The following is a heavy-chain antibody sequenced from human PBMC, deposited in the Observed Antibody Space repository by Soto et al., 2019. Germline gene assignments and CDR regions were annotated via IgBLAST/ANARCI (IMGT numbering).Heavy chain of an antibody. V-gene: IGHV4-30-4*01. CDR2: VYPTGST. Sequence: QVQLQESGPGLVKPSQTLSLSCTVSGDSMGRGDYYWRWIRLPPGKGLQWIVFVYPTGSTYYSTSRKGRVEIWVDPSKKPLSLKLNSVTAAYTAVYYCARGPHYVYGDLSNVFDMWGKGTMVTVSS. J-gene: IGHJ3*02. D-gene: IGHD4-17*01. CDR1: GDSMGRGDYY. CDR3: ARGPHYVYGDLSNVFDM.